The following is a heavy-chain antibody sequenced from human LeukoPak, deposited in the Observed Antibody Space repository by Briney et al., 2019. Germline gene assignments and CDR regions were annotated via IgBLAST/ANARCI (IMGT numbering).Heavy chain of an antibody. D-gene: IGHD3-22*01. CDR1: GYTFTSYY. CDR3: ARGTVGTYYYDSSGYRYYFDY. J-gene: IGHJ4*02. Sequence: ASVKVSCKASGYTFTSYYMHWVRQAPGQGLEWMGIINPSGGSTSYAQKFQGRVTITADKSTSTAYMELSSLRSEDTAVYYCARGTVGTYYYDSSGYRYYFDYWGQGTLVTVSS. V-gene: IGHV1-46*01. CDR2: INPSGGST.